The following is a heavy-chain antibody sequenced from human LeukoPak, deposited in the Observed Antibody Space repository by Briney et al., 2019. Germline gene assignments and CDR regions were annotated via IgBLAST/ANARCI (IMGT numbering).Heavy chain of an antibody. J-gene: IGHJ3*02. V-gene: IGHV3-33*01. CDR1: GFTFSSYG. D-gene: IGHD3-22*01. CDR2: IWYDGSNK. CDR3: AREASTMIVPGGAFDI. Sequence: PGGSLRLSCAASGFTFSSYGMHWVRQAPGKGLEWMAVIWYDGSNKYYADSVKGRFTISRDNSKNTLYLQMNSLRAEDTAVYYCAREASTMIVPGGAFDIWGQGTMVTVSS.